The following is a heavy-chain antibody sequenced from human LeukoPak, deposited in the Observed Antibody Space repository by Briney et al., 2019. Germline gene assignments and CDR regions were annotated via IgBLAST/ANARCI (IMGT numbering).Heavy chain of an antibody. J-gene: IGHJ4*02. CDR2: ISSNGGST. V-gene: IGHV3-64D*06. CDR1: GFTFSSYA. D-gene: IGHD5-18*01. Sequence: PGGSLRLSCSASGFTFSSYAMHWVRQAPGTGLEYVSAISSNGGSTYYADSVKGRFTISRDNSKNTLYLQMSSLRAEDTAVYYCVKDAGYSYGMTYFDYWGQGTLVTVSS. CDR3: VKDAGYSYGMTYFDY.